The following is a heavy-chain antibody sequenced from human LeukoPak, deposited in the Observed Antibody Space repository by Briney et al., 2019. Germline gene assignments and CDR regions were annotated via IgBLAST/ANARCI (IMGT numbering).Heavy chain of an antibody. V-gene: IGHV4-59*01. CDR2: IYYSGST. CDR1: VYSISSGYY. Sequence: PSETLSLTCAVSVYSISSGYYWSWIRQPPGKGVEWIGHIYYSGSTNYNTFLKSRLTISVDTSKNQFSLKLSSVTAADTAVYYCAGASYDSSGVHWGQGTLVTASS. J-gene: IGHJ4*02. CDR3: AGASYDSSGVH. D-gene: IGHD3-22*01.